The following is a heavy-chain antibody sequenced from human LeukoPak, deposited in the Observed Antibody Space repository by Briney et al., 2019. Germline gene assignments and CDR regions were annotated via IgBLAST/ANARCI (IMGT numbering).Heavy chain of an antibody. V-gene: IGHV4-39*07. J-gene: IGHJ5*02. CDR2: IYYSGGT. D-gene: IGHD3-10*01. Sequence: SETLSLTCTVSGGSISSSSYYWGWIRQPPGKGLEWIGSIYYSGGTYYNPSLKSRVTISVDTSKNQFSLKLSSVTAADTAVYYCARPSADYYGSGSYYTWGQGTLVTVSS. CDR1: GGSISSSSYY. CDR3: ARPSADYYGSGSYYT.